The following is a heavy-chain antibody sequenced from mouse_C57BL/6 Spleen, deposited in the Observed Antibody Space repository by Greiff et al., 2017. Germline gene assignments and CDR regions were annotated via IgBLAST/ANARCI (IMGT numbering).Heavy chain of an antibody. J-gene: IGHJ2*01. D-gene: IGHD4-1*01. V-gene: IGHV1-15*01. CDR3: TRWTGDY. Sequence: QVQLKESGAELVRPGASVTLSCKASGYTFTDYEMHWVKQTPVHGLEWIGAIDPETGGTAYNQKFKGKAILTADKSSSTAYMELRSLTSEDSAVYYCTRWTGDYWGQGTTLTVSS. CDR1: GYTFTDYE. CDR2: IDPETGGT.